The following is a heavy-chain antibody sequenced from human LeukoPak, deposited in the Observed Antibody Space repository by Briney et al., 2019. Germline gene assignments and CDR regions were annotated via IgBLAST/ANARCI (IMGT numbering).Heavy chain of an antibody. D-gene: IGHD1-1*01. CDR2: IYWDDDK. CDR1: GFSLTTSGVG. V-gene: IGHV2-5*02. J-gene: IGHJ4*02. Sequence: SGPTLVKPTQTLTLTCSFSGFSLTTSGVGVGWIRQPPGKALEWLALIYWDDDKRYRPSPRSRVSITKDTSKHQVVLTMTDMDPVDTATYYCTHRLTLPRRTPGFDYWGQGILVTVSS. CDR3: THRLTLPRRTPGFDY.